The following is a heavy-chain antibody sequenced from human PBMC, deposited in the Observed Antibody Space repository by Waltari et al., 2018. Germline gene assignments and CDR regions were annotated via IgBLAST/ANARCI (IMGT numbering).Heavy chain of an antibody. D-gene: IGHD6-13*01. CDR2: IIGSGGST. CDR1: GFTFSSYA. V-gene: IGHV3-23*01. J-gene: IGHJ4*02. Sequence: EVQLLESGGGLVQPGGSLSLSCAASGFTFSSYAIIWVRQVPGKGLEWVSAIIGSGGSTYYADSVKGRFTISRDNSKNTLYLQMNSLRAEDTAVYYCAKGSIIAAAQWGQGTLVTVSS. CDR3: AKGSIIAAAQ.